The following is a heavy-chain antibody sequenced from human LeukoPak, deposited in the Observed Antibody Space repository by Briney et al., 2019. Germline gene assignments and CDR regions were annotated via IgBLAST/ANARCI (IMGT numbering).Heavy chain of an antibody. CDR3: AKDGISGWYGNHFDF. D-gene: IGHD6-19*01. CDR1: GFTFSSYA. V-gene: IGHV3-23*01. J-gene: IGHJ4*02. Sequence: GGSLRLSCAASGFTFSSYAMSWVRQAPGKGLEWVSSIRGSGDSTYYADSVKGRFIISRDNSKNTLYLQISSLRVEDTAIYYCAKDGISGWYGNHFDFWGQGTLVTGSS. CDR2: IRGSGDST.